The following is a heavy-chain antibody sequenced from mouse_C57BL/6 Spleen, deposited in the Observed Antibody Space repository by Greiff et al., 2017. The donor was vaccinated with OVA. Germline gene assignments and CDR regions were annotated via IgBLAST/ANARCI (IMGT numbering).Heavy chain of an antibody. CDR1: GYTFTSYW. Sequence: QVQLQQSGAELAKPGASVKLSCKASGYTFTSYWMHWVKQRPGQGLEWIGYINPSSGYPKYNQKFKDKATLTADKSSSTAYMQLSSLTYEDSAVSYCARSYYSNYFAMDYWGQGTSVTVSS. J-gene: IGHJ4*01. V-gene: IGHV1-7*01. CDR2: INPSSGYP. CDR3: ARSYYSNYFAMDY. D-gene: IGHD2-5*01.